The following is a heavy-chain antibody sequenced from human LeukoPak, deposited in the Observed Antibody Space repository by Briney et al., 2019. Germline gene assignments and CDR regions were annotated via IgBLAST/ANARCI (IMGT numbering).Heavy chain of an antibody. CDR1: GFSFSSYW. CDR2: ISNDESTI. CDR3: ARDVGG. V-gene: IGHV3-74*01. Sequence: HPGGSLPLSCSACGFSFSSYWMLWLRHAPGKGPMWVSLISNDESTIVYADSGKVRFTISRDNAKNTLYLEMSSLRADDTAGYYCARDVGGWGQGTLVTVSS. J-gene: IGHJ4*02. D-gene: IGHD3-16*01.